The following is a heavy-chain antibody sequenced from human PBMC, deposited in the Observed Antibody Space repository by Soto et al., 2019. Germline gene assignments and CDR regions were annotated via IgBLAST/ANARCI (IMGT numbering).Heavy chain of an antibody. CDR1: GEIVSSNSAA. J-gene: IGHJ5*02. Sequence: SQTLSLTYAISGEIVSSNSAAWNWISHSPSRGLEWLGRTYYRSKWYNDYAVSVKSRITINPDTSKNQFSLQLNSVTPEDTAVYYCARDPSGWYGWFDPWGQGTLVTVSS. CDR2: TYYRSKWYN. V-gene: IGHV6-1*01. D-gene: IGHD6-19*01. CDR3: ARDPSGWYGWFDP.